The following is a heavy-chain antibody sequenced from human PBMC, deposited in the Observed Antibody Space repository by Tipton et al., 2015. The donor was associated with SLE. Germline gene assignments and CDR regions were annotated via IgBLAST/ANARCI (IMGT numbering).Heavy chain of an antibody. CDR3: VRDGDHYDFDF. J-gene: IGHJ4*02. CDR2: IKGDGSVI. CDR1: GFTFSGYW. V-gene: IGHV3-74*01. D-gene: IGHD4-17*01. Sequence: SLRLSCAASGFTFSGYWMHWVRQAPGKGLVWVSRIKGDGSVIHYADSVQGRFTISRDNAKNTLHLQMNSLRAEDTAVYYCVRDGDHYDFDFWGQGTLVTVSS.